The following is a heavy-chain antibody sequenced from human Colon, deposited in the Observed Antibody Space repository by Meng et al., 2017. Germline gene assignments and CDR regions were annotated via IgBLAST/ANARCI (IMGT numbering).Heavy chain of an antibody. Sequence: QVQRHGSGPRLARPSETLSLTCTLSGGSVSSPSYYWSWIRQTPGKGLEWIGYVYYTGSANYNPSLKSRVTISVDTSKNHFSLNLTSVTAADTAVYYCARGRGSYSSIDFWGQGTLVTVSS. CDR3: ARGRGSYSSIDF. CDR1: GGSVSSPSYY. D-gene: IGHD1-26*01. V-gene: IGHV4-61*03. CDR2: VYYTGSA. J-gene: IGHJ4*02.